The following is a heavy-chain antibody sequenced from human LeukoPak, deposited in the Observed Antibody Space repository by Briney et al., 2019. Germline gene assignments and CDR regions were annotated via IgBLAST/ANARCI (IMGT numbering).Heavy chain of an antibody. CDR2: IRYDGSNK. CDR1: GFTFSSYG. V-gene: IGHV3-30*02. J-gene: IGHJ3*01. Sequence: GGSLRLSCAASGFTFSSYGMHWVRQAPGKGLEWVTFIRYDGSNKYYADSVKGRFTISRDNSKNTLYLQMNSLSAEGTAVYYCAKVDYYDSSGPEEWGQGTMVTVSS. CDR3: AKVDYYDSSGPEE. D-gene: IGHD3-22*01.